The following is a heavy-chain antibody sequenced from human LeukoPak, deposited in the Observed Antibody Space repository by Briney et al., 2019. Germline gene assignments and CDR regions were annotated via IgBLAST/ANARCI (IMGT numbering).Heavy chain of an antibody. Sequence: SETLSLTCTVSGGSISSYYWSWIRQPPGKGLEYIAYIYYSGYTNYSPSLKSRVTISVYTSKNQFSLQLSSVTAADTAIYYCARGHKAFDIWGQGTMVTVSS. CDR2: IYYSGYT. V-gene: IGHV4-59*01. J-gene: IGHJ3*02. CDR3: ARGHKAFDI. CDR1: GGSISSYY.